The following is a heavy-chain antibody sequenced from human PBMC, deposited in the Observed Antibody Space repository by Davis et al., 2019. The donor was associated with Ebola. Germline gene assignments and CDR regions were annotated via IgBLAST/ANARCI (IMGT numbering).Heavy chain of an antibody. D-gene: IGHD1-26*01. Sequence: SETLSFTCTVSGASISSSNYYWGWIRQPPGKGLEWIGSIHYNGNTYYNPSLKRRLTTSVDAYKNQFSLKLISVTAADTALYYCGRHGGGGYLAAPFDSWGQGTLVTVSS. CDR2: IHYNGNT. J-gene: IGHJ4*02. CDR3: GRHGGGGYLAAPFDS. CDR1: GASISSSNYY. V-gene: IGHV4-39*01.